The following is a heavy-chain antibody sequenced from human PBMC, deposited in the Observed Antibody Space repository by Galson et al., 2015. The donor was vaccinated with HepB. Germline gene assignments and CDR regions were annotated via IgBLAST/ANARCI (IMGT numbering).Heavy chain of an antibody. CDR1: GFTFSSYE. D-gene: IGHD1-20*01. Sequence: SLRLSCAASGFTFSSYEMNWVRQAPGKGLEWVSYISSSGSTIYYADSVKGRFTISRDNAKNSLYLQMNSLRAEDTAVYYCAKVITGMTSPFDYWGQGTLVTVSS. V-gene: IGHV3-48*03. CDR2: ISSSGSTI. CDR3: AKVITGMTSPFDY. J-gene: IGHJ4*02.